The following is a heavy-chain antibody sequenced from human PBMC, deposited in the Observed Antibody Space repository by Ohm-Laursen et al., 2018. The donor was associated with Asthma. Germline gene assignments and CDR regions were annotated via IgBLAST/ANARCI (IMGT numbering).Heavy chain of an antibody. CDR1: GGSISSGGYY. CDR2: IYYSGST. CDR3: ASAGVVVPAATNDAFDI. Sequence: TLSLTCTVSGGSISSGGYYWSWIRQHPGKGLEWIGYIYYSGSTYYNPSLKSRVTISVDTSKNQFSLKLSSVTAADTAVYYCASAGVVVPAATNDAFDIWGQGTMVTVSS. D-gene: IGHD2-2*01. J-gene: IGHJ3*02. V-gene: IGHV4-31*03.